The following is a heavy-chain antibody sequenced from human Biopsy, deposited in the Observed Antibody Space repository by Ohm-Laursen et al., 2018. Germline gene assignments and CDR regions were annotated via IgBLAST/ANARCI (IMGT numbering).Heavy chain of an antibody. CDR3: ARNTGWYGDLYYFDY. D-gene: IGHD6-19*01. V-gene: IGHV1-46*01. CDR1: GYSFTSYY. J-gene: IGHJ4*02. Sequence: SVKVSCNASGYSFTSYYMHWVRQAPGQGLEWMGMINPSGSTTSYPQIFQGRITMTRDTSKSAVYMELSSLRSADTAVYFCARNTGWYGDLYYFDYWGQGTLVTVSS. CDR2: INPSGSTT.